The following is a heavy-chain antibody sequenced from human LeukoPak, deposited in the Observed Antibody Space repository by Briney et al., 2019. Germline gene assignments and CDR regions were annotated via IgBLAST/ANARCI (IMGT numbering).Heavy chain of an antibody. D-gene: IGHD6-19*01. Sequence: GSLRLSCAASGFTVSTNFLSWVRLAPGKALEWVSILYSGGETYYADSVKGRFAISRDNSKNTLYLQMNSLRAEDTAVYYCARPPGLAGHYSYFYGVDVWGQGTTVTVSS. J-gene: IGHJ6*02. CDR1: GFTVSTNF. CDR2: LYSGGET. CDR3: ARPPGLAGHYSYFYGVDV. V-gene: IGHV3-66*04.